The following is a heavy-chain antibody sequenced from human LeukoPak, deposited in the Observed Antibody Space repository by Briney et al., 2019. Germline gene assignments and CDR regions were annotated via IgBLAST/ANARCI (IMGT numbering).Heavy chain of an antibody. J-gene: IGHJ6*02. D-gene: IGHD3-16*01. V-gene: IGHV4-30-2*01. CDR2: IYHSGST. CDR3: ATLGYHYYYGMDV. Sequence: SETLSLTCAVSGGSISSGGYSWSWIRQPPGKGLEWIGYIYHSGSTYYNPSLKSRVTISVDRSKNQFSLKLSSVTAADTAVYYCATLGYHYYYGMDVWGQGTTVTVSS. CDR1: GGSISSGGYS.